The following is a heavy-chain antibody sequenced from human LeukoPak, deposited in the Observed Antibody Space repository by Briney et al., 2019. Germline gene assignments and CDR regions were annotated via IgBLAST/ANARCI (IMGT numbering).Heavy chain of an antibody. J-gene: IGHJ4*02. V-gene: IGHV3-23*01. CDR2: ISRSGGTT. D-gene: IGHD6-19*01. CDR1: GFTFSSYA. CDR3: AKSPIPGIAVTGRYFDY. Sequence: GGSLRLSCAASGFTFSSYAMSWVRQAPGKGLEWVSGISRSGGTTYYADSVKGPFTISRDNSKNTLYLQMNSLRAQDTAVYYCAKSPIPGIAVTGRYFDYWGQGTLVTVSS.